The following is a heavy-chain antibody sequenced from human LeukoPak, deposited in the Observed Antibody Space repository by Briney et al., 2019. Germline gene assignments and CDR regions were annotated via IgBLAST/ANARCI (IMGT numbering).Heavy chain of an antibody. J-gene: IGHJ4*02. CDR1: GGSISSYY. CDR3: ARGPSSRKPIDY. Sequence: SETLSLTCTVSGGSISSYYWSWIRQPPGKGLEWIGYIYYSGSTNYNPSLKSRVTISVDTSKNQFSLKLSSVTAADTAVYYCARGPSSRKPIDYWGQGTLVTVSS. V-gene: IGHV4-59*01. CDR2: IYYSGST. D-gene: IGHD6-13*01.